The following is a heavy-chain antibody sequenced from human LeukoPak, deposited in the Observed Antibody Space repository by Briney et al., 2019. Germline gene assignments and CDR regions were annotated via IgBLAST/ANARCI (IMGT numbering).Heavy chain of an antibody. J-gene: IGHJ1*01. CDR1: GYTFTSYG. D-gene: IGHD6-19*01. CDR2: INPNSGGT. CDR3: ARKIAVAAYLYFQH. V-gene: IGHV1-2*02. Sequence: ASVKVSCKASGYTFTSYGISWVRQAPGQGLEWMGWINPNSGGTNYAQKFQGRVTMTRDTSISTAYMELSRLRSDDTAVYYCARKIAVAAYLYFQHWGQGTLVTVSS.